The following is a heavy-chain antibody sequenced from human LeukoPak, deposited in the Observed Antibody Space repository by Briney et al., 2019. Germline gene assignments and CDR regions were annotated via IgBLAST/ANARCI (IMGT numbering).Heavy chain of an antibody. J-gene: IGHJ4*02. CDR1: GFTFRTFA. Sequence: PGGSLRLSCAASGFTFRTFAMHWVRQAPGKGLEWVALTSFDESNRGYADSVKGRFTISRDNAKNSLYLQMNSLRAEDTAVYYCARDYYDSSGPAHFDYWGQGTLVTVSS. CDR3: ARDYYDSSGPAHFDY. CDR2: TSFDESNR. V-gene: IGHV3-30-3*01. D-gene: IGHD3-22*01.